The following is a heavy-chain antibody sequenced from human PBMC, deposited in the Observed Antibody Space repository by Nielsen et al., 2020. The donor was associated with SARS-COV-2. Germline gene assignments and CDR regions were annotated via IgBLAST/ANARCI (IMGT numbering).Heavy chain of an antibody. D-gene: IGHD2-8*01. CDR1: GFIFSNYD. CDR3: ARDPLSKGVWYSINP. J-gene: IGHJ5*02. Sequence: GGSLRLSCAASGFIFSNYDMNWVRQAPGKGLEWISYISSSSGSTVYADSVKGRFTISRDNAQNSLFLQLNSLRAEDTAVYYCARDPLSKGVWYSINPWGQGTLVTVSS. CDR2: ISSSSGST. V-gene: IGHV3-48*01.